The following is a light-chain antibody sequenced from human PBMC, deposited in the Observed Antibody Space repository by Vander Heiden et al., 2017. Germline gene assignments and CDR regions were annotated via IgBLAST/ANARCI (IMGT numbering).Light chain of an antibody. CDR1: QSISSY. V-gene: IGKV1-39*01. CDR3: QQSDSTPWT. Sequence: DIQMTQSPSSLSASVGDRVTITCRASQSISSYLNWYQQKPGKAPKLLIYAASSLQSGVPSRFSGRGSGTDFTLTISRLQPEDFATYYCQQSDSTPWTFGQGTKVEIK. J-gene: IGKJ1*01. CDR2: AAS.